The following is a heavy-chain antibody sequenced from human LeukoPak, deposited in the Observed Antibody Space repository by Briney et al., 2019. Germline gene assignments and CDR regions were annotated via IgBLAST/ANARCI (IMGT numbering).Heavy chain of an antibody. D-gene: IGHD2/OR15-2a*01. Sequence: ASVRVSFTASGCTLSDYPMNWVRQAPGQGLEWMGWINTNSGHPTYAQGFRGRFVFSLDTSVSTAYLQISSLKSEDTAVYYCTRALRITVSDGFDPWGQGTLVTVSS. V-gene: IGHV7-4-1*02. J-gene: IGHJ5*02. CDR1: GCTLSDYP. CDR3: TRALRITVSDGFDP. CDR2: INTNSGHP.